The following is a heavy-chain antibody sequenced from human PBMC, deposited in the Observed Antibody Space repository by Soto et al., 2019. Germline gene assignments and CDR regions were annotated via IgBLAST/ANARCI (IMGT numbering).Heavy chain of an antibody. D-gene: IGHD1-26*01. CDR2: ISGSGVAK. J-gene: IGHJ4*02. V-gene: IGHV3-23*01. CDR1: GFTFSSNA. CDR3: AKDRSPGATTWNVY. Sequence: ESGGALVQPGGSLRLSCVASGFTFSSNAMNWVRQAPGKGLEWVSTISGSGVAKHYADSVKGRFTISRDNSNNTVFLQMNSLRAEDAAVYYCAKDRSPGATTWNVYWGQGTLVTVSS.